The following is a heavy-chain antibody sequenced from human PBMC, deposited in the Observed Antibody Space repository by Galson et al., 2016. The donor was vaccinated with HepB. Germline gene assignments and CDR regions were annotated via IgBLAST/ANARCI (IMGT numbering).Heavy chain of an antibody. D-gene: IGHD3-10*01. CDR1: GYTFGSYD. J-gene: IGHJ4*02. CDR3: GSGEGVLGGH. CDR2: MSPNSGNT. V-gene: IGHV1-8*01. Sequence: SVKVSCKAYGYTFGSYDINWVRQAAGQGFEWMGWMSPNSGNTGYAQKFQGRVIMTRDTSINTASMGLNTLRSEDTAGYSCGSGEGVLGGHWGQGTLVTVSS.